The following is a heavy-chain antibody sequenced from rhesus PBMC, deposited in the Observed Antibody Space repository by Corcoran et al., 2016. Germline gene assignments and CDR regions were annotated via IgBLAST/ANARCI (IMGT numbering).Heavy chain of an antibody. CDR2: IHDSTVNT. Sequence: QVQLQESGPAVGKPSETLSPTCAVSGGSIRSINWWDWIRQSPGTGLECIGGIHDSTVNTVYSPSLKGRVTLSIDTSQNQFSLKLSSVTAADTAVYFCARHLGSSYGWRFDVWGAGVLVTVSS. CDR3: ARHLGSSYGWRFDV. J-gene: IGHJ5-1*01. D-gene: IGHD6-43*01. V-gene: IGHV4-93*02. CDR1: GGSIRSINW.